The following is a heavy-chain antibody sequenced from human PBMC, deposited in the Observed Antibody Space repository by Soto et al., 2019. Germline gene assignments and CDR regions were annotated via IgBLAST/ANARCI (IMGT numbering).Heavy chain of an antibody. CDR3: ARFRPSGNFDYYYYMDV. V-gene: IGHV4-59*08. CDR2: IYYSGST. CDR1: GGSISSYY. D-gene: IGHD3-10*01. Sequence: QVQLQESGPGLVKPSETLSLTCTVSGGSISSYYWSWIRQPPGKGLEWIGYIYYSGSTNYNPSLKSRVTISVDTSKNQFSLKLSSVTAADTAVYYCARFRPSGNFDYYYYMDVWGKGTTVTVSS. J-gene: IGHJ6*03.